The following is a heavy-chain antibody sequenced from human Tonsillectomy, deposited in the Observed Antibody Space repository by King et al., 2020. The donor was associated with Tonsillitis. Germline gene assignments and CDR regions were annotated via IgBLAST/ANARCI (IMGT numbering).Heavy chain of an antibody. CDR2: IKSKTDGGTT. CDR1: GFSFTNAW. Sequence: VQLVESGGGLVKPGGSLRLSCAASGFSFTNAWMSWVRQAPGKGLEWVGRIKSKTDGGTTDYAAPVEGRFTISRDDSKNMLYLQMNSLKTEVTAVYYCTPDLHHRPLSLPLDFDYGGQGTLVTVSS. J-gene: IGHJ4*02. V-gene: IGHV3-15*01. CDR3: TPDLHHRPLSLPLDFDY. D-gene: IGHD2-2*01.